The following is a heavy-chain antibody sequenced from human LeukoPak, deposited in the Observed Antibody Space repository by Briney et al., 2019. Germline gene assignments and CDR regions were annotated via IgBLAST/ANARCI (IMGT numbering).Heavy chain of an antibody. CDR3: ARGANGWESICTHYFDY. CDR1: GGSFSGYY. J-gene: IGHJ4*02. CDR2: INHSGST. V-gene: IGHV4-34*01. Sequence: SETLSLTCAVYGGSFSGYYWSWIRQPPGKGLEWIREINHSGSTNYNPSLKSRVTISVDTSKNQFSLTLSSVTAADTAVYYCARGANGWESICTHYFDYWGQGTLVTVSS. D-gene: IGHD6-19*01.